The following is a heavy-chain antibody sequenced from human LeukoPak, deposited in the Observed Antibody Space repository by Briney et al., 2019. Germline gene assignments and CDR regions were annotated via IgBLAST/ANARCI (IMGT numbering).Heavy chain of an antibody. CDR2: ISYDGTNK. J-gene: IGHJ4*02. V-gene: IGHV3-30-3*01. CDR1: GFTFSGYA. Sequence: QPGRSLRLSCAASGFTFSGYAMHWVRQAPGKGLEWVTVISYDGTNKYYADSVKGRFTISRDNSKSTLYVQMNSLRPEDTAVYYCARTAGDDCSGYYFDYWGQGTLVTVSS. D-gene: IGHD3-22*01. CDR3: ARTAGDDCSGYYFDY.